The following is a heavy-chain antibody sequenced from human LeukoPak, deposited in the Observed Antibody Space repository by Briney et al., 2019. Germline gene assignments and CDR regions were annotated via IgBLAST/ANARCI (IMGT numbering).Heavy chain of an antibody. Sequence: PSETLSLTCTVSGGSISSYYWSWIRQPPGKGLEWIGYIYYSGSTNYNPSLKSRVTISVDTSKNQFSLKLSAVTATDTAVYYCARHPPSEWYFDLWGRGTLVTVSS. CDR1: GGSISSYY. CDR3: ARHPPSEWYFDL. J-gene: IGHJ2*01. V-gene: IGHV4-59*08. CDR2: IYYSGST.